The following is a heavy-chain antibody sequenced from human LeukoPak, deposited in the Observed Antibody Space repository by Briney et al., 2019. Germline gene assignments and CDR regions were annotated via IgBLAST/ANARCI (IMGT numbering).Heavy chain of an antibody. J-gene: IGHJ4*02. Sequence: PGGSLRLSCAASGFTFSSYGMHWVRQAPGKGLEWVANIKPDGSEKYYVDSVKGRFTISRDNARNALFLEMNSLRAEDTAVYYCARERMYSGSGSTFPYYDYWGQGILVIVSS. V-gene: IGHV3-7*01. D-gene: IGHD3-10*01. CDR3: ARERMYSGSGSTFPYYDY. CDR1: GFTFSSYG. CDR2: IKPDGSEK.